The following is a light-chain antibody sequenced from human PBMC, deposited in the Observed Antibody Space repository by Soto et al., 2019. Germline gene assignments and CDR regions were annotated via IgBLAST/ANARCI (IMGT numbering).Light chain of an antibody. V-gene: IGKV3-20*01. CDR3: QQYSSSPPLT. Sequence: IVMTQSPATLSLSPGERATLSCRASQSVSSYLAWYQQKPGQAPRLLIYGASSRATVIPDRFSGSGSGTDFTLTISRLEPEDFAVYYCQQYSSSPPLTFGGGTKVDI. CDR1: QSVSSY. J-gene: IGKJ4*01. CDR2: GAS.